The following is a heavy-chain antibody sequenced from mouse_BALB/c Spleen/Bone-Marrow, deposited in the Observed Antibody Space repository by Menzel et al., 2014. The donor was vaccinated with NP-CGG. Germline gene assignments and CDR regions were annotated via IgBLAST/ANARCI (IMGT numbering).Heavy chain of an antibody. J-gene: IGHJ4*01. CDR2: ISSGGTYT. CDR1: GFTFSSYA. CDR3: TRSGGEYSLDY. V-gene: IGHV5-6-4*01. Sequence: EVKLVESGGGLVKPGGSLKLSCAASGFTFSSYAMSWVRQTPEKRLEWVATISSGGTYTYFPDSVKGRFTISRDNAKNALNLKMSSLRCEAAAKFYGTRSGGEYSLDYWGQGTSVTVSS.